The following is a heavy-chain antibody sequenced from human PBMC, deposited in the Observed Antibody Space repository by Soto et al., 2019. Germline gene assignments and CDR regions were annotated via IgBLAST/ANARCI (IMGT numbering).Heavy chain of an antibody. CDR1: GYSFANYW. V-gene: IGHV5-51*01. CDR2: IYPGDSDT. CDR3: ARNRLRQYYYGLDV. D-gene: IGHD3-10*01. J-gene: IGHJ6*02. Sequence: GEPLKISCQGSGYSFANYWIAWVRQMPGKVLEWVGVIYPGDSDTRYSPSFRGQVTISADKSISHVYLQWSSLKASDTAMYYCARNRLRQYYYGLDVWGQGTTVNVSS.